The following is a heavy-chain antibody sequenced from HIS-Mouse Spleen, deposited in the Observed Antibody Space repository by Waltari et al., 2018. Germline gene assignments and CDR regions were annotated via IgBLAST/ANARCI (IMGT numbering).Heavy chain of an antibody. CDR1: GCSIRSSSSH. Sequence: QLQLQESGPGLVKPSATLSLTCPVSGCSIRSSSSHWGWIRQPPGKGLEWIGSIYYSGSTYYNPSLKSRVTISVDTSKNQFSLKLSSVTAADTAVYYCAREIPYSSSWYDWYFDLWGRGTLVTVSS. CDR2: IYYSGST. J-gene: IGHJ2*01. CDR3: AREIPYSSSWYDWYFDL. D-gene: IGHD6-13*01. V-gene: IGHV4-39*07.